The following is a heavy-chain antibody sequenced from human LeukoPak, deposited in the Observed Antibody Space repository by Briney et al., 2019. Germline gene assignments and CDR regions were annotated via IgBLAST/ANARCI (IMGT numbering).Heavy chain of an antibody. Sequence: GRSLRLSCAASGFTFDDYAMHWVRQAPGKGLEWVSGISWNSGSIGYADSVKGRFTISRDNAKNSLYLQMNSLRAEDTAVYYCAEDVVVVVAAKPGIWGQGTLVTVSS. CDR1: GFTFDDYA. CDR3: AEDVVVVVAAKPGI. J-gene: IGHJ4*02. D-gene: IGHD2-15*01. V-gene: IGHV3-9*01. CDR2: ISWNSGSI.